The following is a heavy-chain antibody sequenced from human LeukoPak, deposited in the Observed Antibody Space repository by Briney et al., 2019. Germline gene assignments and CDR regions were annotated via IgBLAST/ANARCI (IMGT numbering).Heavy chain of an antibody. Sequence: SETLSLTCTVSGGSISSSSYYWGWIRQPPGKGLEWIGSIYYSGSTNYNPSLKSRVTISVDTSKNQFSLKLSSVTAADTAVYYCASTGYDILTGYRARYFDLWGRGTLVTVSS. V-gene: IGHV4-39*07. CDR3: ASTGYDILTGYRARYFDL. CDR1: GGSISSSSYY. D-gene: IGHD3-9*01. J-gene: IGHJ2*01. CDR2: IYYSGST.